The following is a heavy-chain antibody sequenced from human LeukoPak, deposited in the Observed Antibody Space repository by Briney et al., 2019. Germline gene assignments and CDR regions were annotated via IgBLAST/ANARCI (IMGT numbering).Heavy chain of an antibody. CDR2: INPNSGGT. V-gene: IGHV1-2*02. CDR1: GYTFTGYY. Sequence: GASVKVSCKASGYTFTGYYMHWVRQAPGQGLEWMRWINPNSGGTNYAQKFQGRVTMTRDTSISTAYMELSRLRSDDTAVYYCARDRIYDILTGSSFRFDPWGQGTLVTVSS. J-gene: IGHJ5*02. CDR3: ARDRIYDILTGSSFRFDP. D-gene: IGHD3-9*01.